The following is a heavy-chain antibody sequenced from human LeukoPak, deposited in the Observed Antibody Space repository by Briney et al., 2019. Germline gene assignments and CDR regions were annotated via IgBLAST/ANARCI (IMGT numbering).Heavy chain of an antibody. CDR1: GFTFGNSW. D-gene: IGHD1-14*01. J-gene: IGHJ3*01. V-gene: IGHV3-74*01. Sequence: GGSLRLPCAASGFTFGNSWVHWVRQAPGKGLVWVSLINADGSTTSYADSVKGRFTISRDNARNTLSLEMNSLTIEDTAVYYCIVVVEPPDSDGFDVWGQGTMITVSS. CDR2: INADGSTT. CDR3: IVVVEPPDSDGFDV.